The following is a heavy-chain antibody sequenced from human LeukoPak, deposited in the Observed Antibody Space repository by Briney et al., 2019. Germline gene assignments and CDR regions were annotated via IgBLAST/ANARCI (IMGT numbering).Heavy chain of an antibody. D-gene: IGHD3-3*01. V-gene: IGHV3-23*01. CDR3: AKVINFWSGFDY. CDR1: GFTFSSDA. CDR2: ISGGGGST. Sequence: PGGSLRLSCAASGFTFSSDAMSWVRQVPGKGLEWVSAISGGGGSTYYADSVKGRFTISRDNSKNTLYLQMNSLRAEDTAVYYCAKVINFWSGFDYWGQGTLVTVSS. J-gene: IGHJ4*02.